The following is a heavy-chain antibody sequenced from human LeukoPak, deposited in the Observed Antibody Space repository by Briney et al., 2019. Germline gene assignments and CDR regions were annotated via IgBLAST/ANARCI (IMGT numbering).Heavy chain of an antibody. Sequence: SETLSLTCNVSGDSISNSNYYWGWIRQPPGEGLEWIGFLYFTGSTHYNPSLKSRVTMSVDTSKNQFSLKLSSVTAADTAVYYCARVVAGTVDYWGQGTLVTVSS. V-gene: IGHV4-39*07. CDR3: ARVVAGTVDY. J-gene: IGHJ4*02. CDR1: GDSISNSNYY. CDR2: LYFTGST. D-gene: IGHD6-19*01.